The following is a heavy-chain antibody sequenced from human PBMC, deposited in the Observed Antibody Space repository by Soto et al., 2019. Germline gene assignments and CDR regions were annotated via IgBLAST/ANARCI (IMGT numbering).Heavy chain of an antibody. CDR3: ARMSLGSSWYFDY. Sequence: SETLSLTCTVSGGSISSGDYYWSWIRQPPGKGLEWIGYIYYSGSTYYNPSLKSRVTISVDTSKNQFSLKLSSVTAADTAVYYCARMSLGSSWYFDYWGQGTLFTVSS. CDR1: GGSISSGDYY. CDR2: IYYSGST. V-gene: IGHV4-30-4*01. D-gene: IGHD6-13*01. J-gene: IGHJ4*02.